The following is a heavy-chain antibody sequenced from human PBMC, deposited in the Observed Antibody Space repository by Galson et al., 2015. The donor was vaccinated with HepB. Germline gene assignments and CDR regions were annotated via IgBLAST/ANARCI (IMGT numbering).Heavy chain of an antibody. D-gene: IGHD6-19*01. V-gene: IGHV1-3*01. CDR3: ARDRRSSGSMDV. CDR1: GYTFTSYA. J-gene: IGHJ6*02. CDR2: INAGDGNT. Sequence: SVKVSCKASGYTFTSYAMHWVRQAPGQRLEWMGWINAGDGNTKYSQKFQGRVTITRDTSASTAYMELSSLRSEDTAVYYCARDRRSSGSMDVWGQGTTVTVSS.